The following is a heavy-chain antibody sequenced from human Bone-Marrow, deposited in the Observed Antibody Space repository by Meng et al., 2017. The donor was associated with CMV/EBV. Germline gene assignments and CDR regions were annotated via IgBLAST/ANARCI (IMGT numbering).Heavy chain of an antibody. CDR1: GFTFSSYS. D-gene: IGHD2-2*01. J-gene: IGHJ6*02. CDR3: AKDVVPAALNYYYYGMDV. Sequence: GESLKISCAASGFTFSSYSMNWVRQAPGKGLKWVSSISSSSSYIYYADSVKGRFTISRDNAKNSLYLQMNSLRAEDTALYYCAKDVVPAALNYYYYGMDVWGQGTTVTVSS. CDR2: ISSSSSYI. V-gene: IGHV3-21*04.